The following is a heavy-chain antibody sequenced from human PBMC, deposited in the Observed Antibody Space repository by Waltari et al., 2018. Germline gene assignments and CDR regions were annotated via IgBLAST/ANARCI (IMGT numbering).Heavy chain of an antibody. CDR2: IIPILGIA. D-gene: IGHD3-9*01. CDR3: ARGLRYFDWLLSGYYYYYMDV. V-gene: IGHV1-69*04. Sequence: QVQLVQSGAEVKKPGSSVKVSCKASGGTFSSYAISWVRQAPGQGLEWMGGIIPILGIANYAQKFQGRVTFTADESTSTAYMELSSLRSEDTAVYYCARGLRYFDWLLSGYYYYYMDVWGKGTTVTVSS. CDR1: GGTFSSYA. J-gene: IGHJ6*03.